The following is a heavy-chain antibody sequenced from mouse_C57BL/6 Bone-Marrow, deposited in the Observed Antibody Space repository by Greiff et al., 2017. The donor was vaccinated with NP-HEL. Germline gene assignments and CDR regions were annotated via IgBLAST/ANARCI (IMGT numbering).Heavy chain of an antibody. CDR2: ISNLAYSI. J-gene: IGHJ1*03. D-gene: IGHD1-3*01. V-gene: IGHV5-15*01. Sequence: EVQLVESGGGLVQPGGSLKLSCAASGFTFSDYGMAWVRQAPRKGPEWVAFISNLAYSIYYADTVTGRFTISRENAKNTLYLEMSSLRSEDTAMYYCARHIYHWYFDVWGTGTTVTVSS. CDR1: GFTFSDYG. CDR3: ARHIYHWYFDV.